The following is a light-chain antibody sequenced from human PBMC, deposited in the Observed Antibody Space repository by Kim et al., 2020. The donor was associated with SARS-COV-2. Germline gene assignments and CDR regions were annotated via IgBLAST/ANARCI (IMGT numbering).Light chain of an antibody. V-gene: IGLV3-9*01. CDR2: RDS. J-gene: IGLJ3*02. Sequence: SYELTQPLSVSVALGQTARITCGGDNIENKNLHWYQQKPGQAPVLVIYRDSNRPSGIPERFSGSNSGNTATLTISRAQAGDEADYYCQVWHSSTAVFGGGTKVTVL. CDR3: QVWHSSTAV. CDR1: NIENKN.